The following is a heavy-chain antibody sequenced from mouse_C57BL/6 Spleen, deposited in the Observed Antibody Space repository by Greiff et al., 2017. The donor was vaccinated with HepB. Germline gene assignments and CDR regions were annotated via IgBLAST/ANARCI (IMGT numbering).Heavy chain of an antibody. D-gene: IGHD3-2*02. J-gene: IGHJ2*01. V-gene: IGHV1-52*01. CDR3: ARKHSSGYYFDY. CDR2: IDPSDSET. CDR1: GYTFTSYW. Sequence: QVQLQQPGAELVRPGSSVKLSCKASGYTFTSYWMHWVKQRPIQGLEWIGNIDPSDSETHYNQKFKDKATLTVDKSSSTAYMQLSSLTSEDSAVYYCARKHSSGYYFDYWGQGTTLTVSS.